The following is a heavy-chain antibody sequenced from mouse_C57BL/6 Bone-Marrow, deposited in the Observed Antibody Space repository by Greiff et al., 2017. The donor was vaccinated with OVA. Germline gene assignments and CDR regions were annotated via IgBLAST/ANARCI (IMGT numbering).Heavy chain of an antibody. D-gene: IGHD4-1*01. V-gene: IGHV5-17*01. CDR1: GFTFSDYG. Sequence: EVKVVESGGGLVKPGGSLKLSCAASGFTFSDYGMHWVRQAPEKGLEWVAYISSGSSTIYYADTVKGRFTISRDNAKNTLFLHMTSLRSEDTAMYYCAGTGTFAYWGQGTLVTVSA. CDR2: ISSGSSTI. J-gene: IGHJ3*01. CDR3: AGTGTFAY.